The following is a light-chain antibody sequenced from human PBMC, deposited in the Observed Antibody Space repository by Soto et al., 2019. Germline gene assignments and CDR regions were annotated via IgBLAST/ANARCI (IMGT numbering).Light chain of an antibody. J-gene: IGKJ4*01. CDR3: QHYTNWPLT. Sequence: EIVMTQSPATLSVSPGERATLSCMASHRGSSRFAWYHQKPGQAPRLLIYGASTRATGLPARFSGSGSGTEDTLNISSLQSEDFAVDYGQHYTNWPLTCGRGNKEEIK. V-gene: IGKV3-15*01. CDR2: GAS. CDR1: HRGSSR.